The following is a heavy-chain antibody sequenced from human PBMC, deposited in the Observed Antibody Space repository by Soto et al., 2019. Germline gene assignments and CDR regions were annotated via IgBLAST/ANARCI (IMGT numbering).Heavy chain of an antibody. CDR2: IYYSGST. CDR1: GGSISSSSYY. J-gene: IGHJ4*02. Sequence: PSETLSLTXTVSGGSISSSSYYWGWIRQPPGKGLEWIGSIYYSGSTYYNPSLKSRVTISVDTSKNQFSLKLSSVTAADTAVYYCARLIYKPGRYFDWLLYEYYFDYWGQGTLVTVSS. CDR3: ARLIYKPGRYFDWLLYEYYFDY. V-gene: IGHV4-39*01. D-gene: IGHD3-9*01.